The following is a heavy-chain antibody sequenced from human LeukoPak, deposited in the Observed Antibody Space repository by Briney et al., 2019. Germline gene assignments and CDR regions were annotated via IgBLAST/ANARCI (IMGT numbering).Heavy chain of an antibody. J-gene: IGHJ4*02. CDR3: ARGRSAWYEDY. V-gene: IGHV3-30*04. Sequence: GGSLGLSCVASGFTFSTYPMHWVRQAPGKGLESVAVISYDGSNKYYADSVKGRFTISRDNSKNTLYLQMNSLRAEDTAVYYCARGRSAWYEDYWGQGTLVTVSS. D-gene: IGHD6-19*01. CDR1: GFTFSTYP. CDR2: ISYDGSNK.